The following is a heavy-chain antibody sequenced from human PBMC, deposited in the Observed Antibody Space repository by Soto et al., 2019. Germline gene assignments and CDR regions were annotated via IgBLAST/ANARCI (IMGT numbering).Heavy chain of an antibody. CDR1: GFSLSSSGVG. D-gene: IGHD2-15*01. V-gene: IGHV2-5*01. Sequence: QITLKESGPTLVKPTQTLTLTCTFSGFSLSSSGVGVGWFRQPPGKALEWLTFIYWNDDKRYSPYLKRRTTTTKHSSKRHVRTTLTNMDPVDTATYYSARLVVAGITSSLASWGQGPLLTVS. CDR3: ARLVVAGITSSLAS. CDR2: IYWNDDK. J-gene: IGHJ4*02.